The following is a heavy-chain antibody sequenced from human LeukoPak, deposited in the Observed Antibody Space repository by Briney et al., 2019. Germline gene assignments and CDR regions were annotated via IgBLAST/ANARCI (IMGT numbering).Heavy chain of an antibody. V-gene: IGHV3-30*02. CDR1: GFTFRSYG. CDR2: IGYDGSNR. CDR3: AKDSYYYYIDV. Sequence: GGSLRLSCAASGFTFRSYGMHWVRQAPGKGLEWVTFIGYDGSNRYYTDSVKGRFTISRDNSKNTLYLQMNSLRTEDTAVYYCAKDSYYYYIDVWGKGTTVTVSS. J-gene: IGHJ6*03.